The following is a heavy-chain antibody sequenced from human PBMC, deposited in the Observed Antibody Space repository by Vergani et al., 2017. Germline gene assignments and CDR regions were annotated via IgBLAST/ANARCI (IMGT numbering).Heavy chain of an antibody. V-gene: IGHV4-59*08. D-gene: IGHD2-15*01. J-gene: IGHJ3*02. CDR3: ARVGHDSDAFDI. CDR1: GGSISSYY. CDR2: IYYSGST. Sequence: QVQLQESGPGLVKPSETLSLTCTVSGGSISSYYWSWIRQPPGKGLEWLGYIYYSGSTNYNPSLKSRVTISVDTSKNQFSLKLSSVTAADTAVYYCARVGHDSDAFDIWGQGTMVTVSS.